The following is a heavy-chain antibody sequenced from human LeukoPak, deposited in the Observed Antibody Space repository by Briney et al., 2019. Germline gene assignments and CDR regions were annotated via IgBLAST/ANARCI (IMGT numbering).Heavy chain of an antibody. Sequence: SETLSLTCTVSDGSISSYYWSLIRQPPGKGLEWIGYIYYSGSTNFNPSLKSRVTISVDTSKNQFSLKLSSVTAADTAVYYCARVKAYYDSSGYQVDAFDIWGQGTMVTVSS. CDR1: DGSISSYY. CDR3: ARVKAYYDSSGYQVDAFDI. CDR2: IYYSGST. J-gene: IGHJ3*02. V-gene: IGHV4-59*01. D-gene: IGHD3-22*01.